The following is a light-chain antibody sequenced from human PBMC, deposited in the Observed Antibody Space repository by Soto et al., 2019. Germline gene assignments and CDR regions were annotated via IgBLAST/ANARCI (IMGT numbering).Light chain of an antibody. J-gene: IGKJ4*01. Sequence: EVVLTQSPGTLSLSPGERVTLSCRASQSVSSNYLAWYQHKPGQAPRLLIFGASNRATGIPDRSSGSGSGTDFTLTISGLEPEDFAVYYCQQYSGLTLTFGGGTKVDIK. V-gene: IGKV3-20*01. CDR2: GAS. CDR3: QQYSGLTLT. CDR1: QSVSSNY.